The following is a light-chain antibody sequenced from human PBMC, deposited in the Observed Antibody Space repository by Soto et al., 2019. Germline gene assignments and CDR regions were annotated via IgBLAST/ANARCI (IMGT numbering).Light chain of an antibody. Sequence: QSVLTQPASVSASPGQSITISCTGTSSDVGGYNYVSWSQQHPGKAPKVIIYEVTYRPSGVSSRFSGPKSGNTASLTISGLQAEDEADYYCSSYTSTSSYVFGTGTKLTVL. CDR3: SSYTSTSSYV. CDR1: SSDVGGYNY. J-gene: IGLJ1*01. V-gene: IGLV2-14*01. CDR2: EVT.